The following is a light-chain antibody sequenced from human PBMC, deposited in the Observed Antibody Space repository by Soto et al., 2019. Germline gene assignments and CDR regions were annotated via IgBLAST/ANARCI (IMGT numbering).Light chain of an antibody. V-gene: IGLV2-8*01. J-gene: IGLJ1*01. CDR3: NSYAGSPYV. CDR1: RSDVGGYNY. Sequence: SALTQPPSASGSPGQSVTISCTGTRSDVGGYNYVSWYQQHPGKAPKLMIYEVNKRPSGVSDRFSGSKSGNTASLTVSGLQAEDEADYYCNSYAGSPYVFGTGTKVTVL. CDR2: EVN.